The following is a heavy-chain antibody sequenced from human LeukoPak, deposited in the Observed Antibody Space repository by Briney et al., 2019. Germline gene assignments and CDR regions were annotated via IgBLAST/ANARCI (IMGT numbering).Heavy chain of an antibody. V-gene: IGHV1-46*01. D-gene: IGHD6-6*01. J-gene: IGHJ4*02. Sequence: ASVKVSCKASGYTFTNYYIHWVRQAPGQGLEWMGLINPGGDNTDYAQNFQGRVTMTRDTSTSTVYMGLSSLRSEDTAVYYCARSGSSSRDYFDYWGQGTLVTVSS. CDR3: ARSGSSSRDYFDY. CDR1: GYTFTNYY. CDR2: INPGGDNT.